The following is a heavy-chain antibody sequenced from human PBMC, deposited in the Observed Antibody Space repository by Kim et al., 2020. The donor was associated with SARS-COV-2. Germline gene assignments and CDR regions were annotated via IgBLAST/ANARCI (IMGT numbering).Heavy chain of an antibody. Sequence: ASVKVSCKASGYTFTNYYIHWVRQAPGQGLEWMGWINPNSGGTNYAQKFQGRVSMTSDTSINTAYMEVIRLTSDDTAVYFCARDRPNPVYSIGDWGQGTL. CDR1: GYTFTNYY. CDR2: INPNSGGT. J-gene: IGHJ4*02. V-gene: IGHV1-2*02. CDR3: ARDRPNPVYSIGD. D-gene: IGHD5-18*01.